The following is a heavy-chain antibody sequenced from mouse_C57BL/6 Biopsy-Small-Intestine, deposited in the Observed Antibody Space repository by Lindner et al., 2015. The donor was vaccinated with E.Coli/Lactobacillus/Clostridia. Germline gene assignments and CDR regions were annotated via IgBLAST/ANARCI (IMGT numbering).Heavy chain of an antibody. CDR2: IDPENGDT. Sequence: VQLQESGAELVRPGASVKLSCTASGFNIKDDYMHWVKQRPEQGLEWIGWIDPENGDTEYASKFQGKATITADTSSNTAYLQLSSLTSEDTAVYYCTTRTAQATSLFAYWGQGTLVTVSA. CDR3: TTRTAQATSLFAY. CDR1: GFNIKDDY. V-gene: IGHV14-4*01. D-gene: IGHD3-2*02. J-gene: IGHJ3*01.